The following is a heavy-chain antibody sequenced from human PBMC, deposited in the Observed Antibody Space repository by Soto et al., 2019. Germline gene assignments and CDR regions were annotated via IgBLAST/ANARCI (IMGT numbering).Heavy chain of an antibody. Sequence: ASVKVSCKASGYTFTSYDINWVRQATGQGLEWMGWMNPNSGNTGYAQKFQGRVTMTRNTSISTAYMELSSLRSEDTAVYYCARHLLLNSGDYHDAFDIWGQGTMVTVSS. J-gene: IGHJ3*02. CDR2: MNPNSGNT. V-gene: IGHV1-8*01. CDR1: GYTFTSYD. D-gene: IGHD4-17*01. CDR3: ARHLLLNSGDYHDAFDI.